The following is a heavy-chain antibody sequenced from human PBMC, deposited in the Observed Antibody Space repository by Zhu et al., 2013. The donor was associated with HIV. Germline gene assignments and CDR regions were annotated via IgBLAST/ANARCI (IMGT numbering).Heavy chain of an antibody. J-gene: IGHJ6*02. V-gene: IGHV1-18*01. CDR3: ARVVAGTPYYYYGMDV. CDR1: GYTFTSYG. CDR2: ISAYNGNT. D-gene: IGHD6-19*01. Sequence: QVQLVQSGAEVKKPGASVKVSCKASGYTFTSYGISWVRQAPGQGLEWMGWISAYNGNTNYAQKLQGRVTMTTDTSTSTAYMELRSLRSDDTAVYYCARVVAGTPYYYYGMDVWGQGDHGHRLL.